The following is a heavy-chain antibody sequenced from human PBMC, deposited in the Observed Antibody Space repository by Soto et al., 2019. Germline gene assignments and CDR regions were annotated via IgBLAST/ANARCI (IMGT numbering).Heavy chain of an antibody. Sequence: QVQLVQSGAEVKKPGASVKVSCKVSGYTLTELSMHWVRQAPGKGLEWMGGFDPEDGETIYAQKFQGRVTMTEDTSTDTAYMELSSLSSEDTAVYYCPTLRPAPIYCSGGSCLDFWGQGTLVTVSS. D-gene: IGHD2-15*01. CDR2: FDPEDGET. J-gene: IGHJ4*02. CDR1: GYTLTELS. CDR3: PTLRPAPIYCSGGSCLDF. V-gene: IGHV1-24*01.